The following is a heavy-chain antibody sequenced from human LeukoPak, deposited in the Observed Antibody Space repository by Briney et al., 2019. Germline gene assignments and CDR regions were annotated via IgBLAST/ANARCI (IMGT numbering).Heavy chain of an antibody. J-gene: IGHJ5*01. CDR3: ARRPRGVTIKTWFDS. Sequence: PSETLSLTCTVSGGSISSGSYYWSWIRQPAGKGLEWIGRIYTSGSTNYNPSLKSRVTISVDTSKNQFSLNLSSVTAADTAVYYCARRPRGVTIKTWFDSWGQGTLVTVSS. CDR1: GGSISSGSYY. D-gene: IGHD3-10*01. CDR2: IYTSGST. V-gene: IGHV4-61*02.